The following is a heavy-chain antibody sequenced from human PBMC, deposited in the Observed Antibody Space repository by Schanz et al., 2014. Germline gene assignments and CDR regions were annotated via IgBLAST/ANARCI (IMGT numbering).Heavy chain of an antibody. CDR3: ATCSGGTCHAKPVLDN. V-gene: IGHV1-46*01. D-gene: IGHD2-15*01. J-gene: IGHJ4*02. CDR1: GYTFTRYY. CDR2: ISPLLGVA. Sequence: QVQLVQSGAEVKKPGASVKVSCRASGYTFTRYYMHWVRQAPGQGPQWMGRISPLLGVANYAQEFQGRLTITADTSTSTAYMELSSLRSEDTAVYYCATCSGGTCHAKPVLDNWGQGTLVTVSS.